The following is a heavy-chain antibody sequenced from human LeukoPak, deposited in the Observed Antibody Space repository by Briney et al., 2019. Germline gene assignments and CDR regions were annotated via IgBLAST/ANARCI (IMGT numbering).Heavy chain of an antibody. CDR2: IRANSGSR. D-gene: IGHD6-19*01. V-gene: IGHV1-18*01. Sequence: ASVKVSCKVSGFTFSNYGISWVRQAPGQGLEWMGWIRANSGSRNYAQTLQDRVTMTTDTSTSTDYLELRSLRSGDTAVYYCTTDKEDSSGWNDAFDIWGQGTMVTVSS. CDR1: GFTFSNYG. J-gene: IGHJ3*02. CDR3: TTDKEDSSGWNDAFDI.